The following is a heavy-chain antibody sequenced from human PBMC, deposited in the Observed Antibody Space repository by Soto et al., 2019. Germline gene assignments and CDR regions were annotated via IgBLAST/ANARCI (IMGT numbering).Heavy chain of an antibody. CDR2: IYYSGST. CDR1: GGSISSSSYY. CDR3: VTTTGTTDDWLDP. J-gene: IGHJ5*02. D-gene: IGHD1-1*01. V-gene: IGHV4-39*01. Sequence: SETLSLTCTVSGGSISSSSYYWGWIRQPPGKGLEWIGSIYYSGSTYYNPSLKSRVTISVDTSKNQFSLKLSSVTAADTAVYYFVTTTGTTDDWLDPWGQGTLVTVSS.